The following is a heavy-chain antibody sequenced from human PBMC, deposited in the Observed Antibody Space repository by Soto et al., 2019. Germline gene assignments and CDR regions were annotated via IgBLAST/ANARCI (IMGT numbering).Heavy chain of an antibody. D-gene: IGHD1-1*01. Sequence: QVQLVEAGGGVVQPGRSLRLSCAASGFTFSSYPMDWVRQAPGKGLEWVALISYDGRNEYYADSVKRRFTLYRDSSKNMLYLQMGSLRAEDTAVYFCARGGATHWFAPWGQGTLVTVSS. CDR3: ARGGATHWFAP. V-gene: IGHV3-30*04. CDR1: GFTFSSYP. J-gene: IGHJ5*02. CDR2: ISYDGRNE.